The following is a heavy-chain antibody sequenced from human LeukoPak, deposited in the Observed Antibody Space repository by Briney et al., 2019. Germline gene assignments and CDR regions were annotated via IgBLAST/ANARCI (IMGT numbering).Heavy chain of an antibody. CDR1: GGSISGYY. CDR2: IYNSGST. CDR3: ARFSSSTWAFDF. D-gene: IGHD6-13*01. Sequence: KPSETLSLTCTVSGGSISGYYWSWIRQSPGKGLEWIAYIYNSGSTNYNPSLKSRVTISVDTSENQFSLNLNSVTAADTAVYYCARFSSSTWAFDFWGQGTLVTVSS. V-gene: IGHV4-59*08. J-gene: IGHJ4*02.